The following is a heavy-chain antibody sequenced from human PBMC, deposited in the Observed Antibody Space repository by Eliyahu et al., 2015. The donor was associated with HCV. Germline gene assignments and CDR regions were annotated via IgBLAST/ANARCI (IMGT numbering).Heavy chain of an antibody. CDR3: ARCSGGSCY. Sequence: EVQLVESGGGLVKPGGSLRLSCAASGFTFSSYSMNWVRQAPGKGLGWVSSISSSSSYIYYADSVKGRFTISRDNAKNSLYLQMNTLRAEDTAVYYCARCSGGSCYWGQGTLVTVSS. CDR2: ISSSSSYI. D-gene: IGHD2-15*01. CDR1: GFTFSSYS. J-gene: IGHJ4*02. V-gene: IGHV3-21*01.